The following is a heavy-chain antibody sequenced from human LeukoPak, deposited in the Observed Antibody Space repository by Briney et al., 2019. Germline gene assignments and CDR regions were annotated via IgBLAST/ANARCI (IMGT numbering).Heavy chain of an antibody. Sequence: GGSLRLSCAASGFTFSSYWMHWVRQAPGKGLVWVSRINSDGSSTSYADSVKGRFTISRDNAKNTLYLQMNSPRAEDTAVYYCARTLKWLQAHDYWGQGTLVTVSS. D-gene: IGHD5-12*01. CDR1: GFTFSSYW. CDR3: ARTLKWLQAHDY. CDR2: INSDGSST. J-gene: IGHJ4*02. V-gene: IGHV3-74*01.